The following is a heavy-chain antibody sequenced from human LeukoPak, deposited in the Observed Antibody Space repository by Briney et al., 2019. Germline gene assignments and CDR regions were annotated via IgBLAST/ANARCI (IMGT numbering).Heavy chain of an antibody. CDR1: GFSFTSYW. CDR2: IKQDGSEK. V-gene: IGHV3-7*01. CDR3: AKVAKYYYGPETFYFFEQ. J-gene: IGHJ4*02. D-gene: IGHD3-10*01. Sequence: QTGGSLRLSCAASGFSFTSYWMTWVRQAPGKGLEWVANIKQDGSEKYYVDSVKGRFTISRDNAKNTLYLQMNSLRVEDTAVYFCAKVAKYYYGPETFYFFEQWGQGTPVTASS.